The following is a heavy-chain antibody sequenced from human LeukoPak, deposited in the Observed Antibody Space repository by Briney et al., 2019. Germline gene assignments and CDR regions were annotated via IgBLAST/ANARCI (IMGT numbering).Heavy chain of an antibody. CDR3: TRDTIGSLDY. V-gene: IGHV3-7*01. CDR1: GFTFANSW. D-gene: IGHD1-26*01. J-gene: IGHJ4*02. Sequence: PGGTPRPSCAASGFTFANSWMAWVREAPGPGLKWVANIKQDGSTKHYADSLKGRFTISRDNPKNSLFLQMNNLRADDTAIYYCTRDTIGSLDYWGQGILVTVAS. CDR2: IKQDGSTK.